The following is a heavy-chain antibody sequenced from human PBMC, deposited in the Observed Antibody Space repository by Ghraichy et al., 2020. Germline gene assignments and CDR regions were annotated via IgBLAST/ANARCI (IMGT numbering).Heavy chain of an antibody. CDR1: GFTFSSDS. J-gene: IGHJ4*02. Sequence: GGSLRLSWAASGFTFSSDSMHWVRQAPGKGLEWVAVIWYDGSNKYYADSVKGRFTISRDNSKNTLYLQMNSLRAEDTAVYYCARDEEGGYHYWGQGTLVTLSP. V-gene: IGHV3-33*01. D-gene: IGHD3-16*02. CDR2: IWYDGSNK. CDR3: ARDEEGGYHY.